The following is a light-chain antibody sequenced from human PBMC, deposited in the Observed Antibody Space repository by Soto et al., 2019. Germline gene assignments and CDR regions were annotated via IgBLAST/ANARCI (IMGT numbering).Light chain of an antibody. CDR3: CSSGGSPTYV. V-gene: IGLV2-23*02. J-gene: IGLJ1*01. Sequence: QSVLTQPASASGSPGQSITISCTGTSSNVGSYKLVSWYQQHPGKAPKLMIFEVNKRPSGVSNRFSGSKSGNTASLTISGLKVEDEADYYSCSSGGSPTYVFGTGTKVTV. CDR1: SSNVGSYKL. CDR2: EVN.